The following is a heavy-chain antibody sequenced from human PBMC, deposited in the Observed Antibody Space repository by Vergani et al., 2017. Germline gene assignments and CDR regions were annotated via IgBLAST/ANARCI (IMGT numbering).Heavy chain of an antibody. Sequence: EVQLLESGGGLVQPGGSLRLSCAASGFTFRSYAMSWVRQAPGKGLEWVSAISGSGGSTYYADSVKGRFTISRDNSKNTLYLQMNSLRAEDTAVYYCAKGGGYSYGSSPDYWGQGTLVTVSS. CDR2: ISGSGGST. CDR1: GFTFRSYA. J-gene: IGHJ4*02. V-gene: IGHV3-23*01. D-gene: IGHD5-18*01. CDR3: AKGGGYSYGSSPDY.